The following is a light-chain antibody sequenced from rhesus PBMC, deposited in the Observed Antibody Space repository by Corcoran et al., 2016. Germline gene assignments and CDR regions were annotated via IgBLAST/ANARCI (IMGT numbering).Light chain of an antibody. CDR1: QGITND. J-gene: IGKJ3*01. V-gene: IGKV1S13*01. Sequence: DIQMTQSPSSLSASVGDRVTITCRASQGITNDLAWYQQKPGETPKLLIYEASSLQSGIPSRFSGSGSGTDFTLTISSLQSEDFAAYYCLLHNSYPFTFGPGTKLDIK. CDR2: EAS. CDR3: LLHNSYPFT.